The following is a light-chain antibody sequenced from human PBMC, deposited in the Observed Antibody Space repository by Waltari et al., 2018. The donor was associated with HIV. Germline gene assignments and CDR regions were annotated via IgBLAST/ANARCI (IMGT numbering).Light chain of an antibody. J-gene: IGLJ3*02. Sequence: QSVLTQPRSVSGAPGHNVTVSCTGSSSNIGTNYAVHRYQFLPGEVPKLLIYGNTIRPAGVPGRFSGSSSGTSASLAITGLQPADEADYYCQSYDNTVNGWVFGGGTRVTV. CDR1: SSNIGTNYA. CDR2: GNT. CDR3: QSYDNTVNGWV. V-gene: IGLV1-40*01.